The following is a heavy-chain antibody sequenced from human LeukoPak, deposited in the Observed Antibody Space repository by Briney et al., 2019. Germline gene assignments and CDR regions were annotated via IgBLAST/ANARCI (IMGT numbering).Heavy chain of an antibody. CDR1: GFTFSSYA. CDR2: ISGSGGST. D-gene: IGHD3-10*01. V-gene: IGHV3-23*01. CDR3: ARVIRGSGALDY. Sequence: PGGSLRLSCAASGFTFSSYAMSWVRQAPGKGLEWVSAISGSGGSTYYADSVKGRFTISRDNSKSTLSLQMNSLRAEDTAVYYCARVIRGSGALDYWGQGTLVTVSS. J-gene: IGHJ4*02.